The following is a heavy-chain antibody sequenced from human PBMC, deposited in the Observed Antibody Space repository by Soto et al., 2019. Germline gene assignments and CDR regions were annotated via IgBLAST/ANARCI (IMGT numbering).Heavy chain of an antibody. J-gene: IGHJ5*02. D-gene: IGHD2-2*01. CDR3: ARGEVPATWFDP. CDR1: GGSISSGDYY. V-gene: IGHV4-30-4*01. CDR2: IYYSGST. Sequence: PSETLSLTCTVSGGSISSGDYYWSWIRQPPGKGLEWIGYIYYSGSTYYNPSLKSRVTISVDTSKNQSSLKLSSVTAADTAVYYCARGEVPATWFDPWGQGTLVTVSS.